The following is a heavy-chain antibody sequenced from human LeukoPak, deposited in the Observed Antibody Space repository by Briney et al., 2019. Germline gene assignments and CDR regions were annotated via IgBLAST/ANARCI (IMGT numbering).Heavy chain of an antibody. D-gene: IGHD3-22*01. CDR2: ISYDGSNK. J-gene: IGHJ4*02. Sequence: GRSLRLSCAASGFTFSSYGMHWVRQAPGKGLEWVAVISYDGSNKYCADSVKGRFTISRDNSKNTLYLQMNSLRAEDTAVYYCAKSFSMIVPDYWGQGTLVTVSS. CDR3: AKSFSMIVPDY. CDR1: GFTFSSYG. V-gene: IGHV3-30*18.